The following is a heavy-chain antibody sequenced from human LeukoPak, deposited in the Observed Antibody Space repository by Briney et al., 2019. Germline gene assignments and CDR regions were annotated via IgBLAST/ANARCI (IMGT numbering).Heavy chain of an antibody. CDR2: ISYDGSNK. V-gene: IGHV3-30-3*01. D-gene: IGHD3-22*01. CDR3: ARDGSYYYDSSGPFDY. CDR1: GFTFSSYA. Sequence: GGSLRLSCAASGFTFSSYAMHWVRQAPGKGLEWVAVISYDGSNKYYADSVKGRLTISRDNSKNTLYLQMNSLRAEDTAVYYCARDGSYYYDSSGPFDYWGQGTLVTVSS. J-gene: IGHJ4*02.